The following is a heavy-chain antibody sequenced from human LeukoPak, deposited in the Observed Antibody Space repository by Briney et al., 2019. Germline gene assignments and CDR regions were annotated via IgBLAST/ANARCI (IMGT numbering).Heavy chain of an antibody. J-gene: IGHJ4*02. V-gene: IGHV4-61*02. CDR2: IYTSGST. CDR3: AGMIGYFDY. CDR1: GYSISSGYY. Sequence: SETLSLTCAVSGYSISSGYYWSWIRQPAGKGLEWIGRIYTSGSTNYNPSLKSRVTISRDTSKNQFSLKLNSVTAADTAVYYCAGMIGYFDYWGQGTLVTVSS. D-gene: IGHD3-16*01.